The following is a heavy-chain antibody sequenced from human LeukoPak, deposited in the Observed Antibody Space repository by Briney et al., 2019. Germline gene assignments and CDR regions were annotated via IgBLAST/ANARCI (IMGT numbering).Heavy chain of an antibody. D-gene: IGHD3-10*01. CDR3: ARHGSVRSPLGP. J-gene: IGHJ5*02. CDR2: INHSGST. CDR1: GGSFSGYY. Sequence: PSETLSLTCAVYGGSFSGYYWSWIRQPPGKGLEWIGEINHSGSTNYNPSLKSRVTISVDTSKNQFSLKLSSATAADTAVYYCARHGSVRSPLGPWGQGTLVTVSS. V-gene: IGHV4-34*01.